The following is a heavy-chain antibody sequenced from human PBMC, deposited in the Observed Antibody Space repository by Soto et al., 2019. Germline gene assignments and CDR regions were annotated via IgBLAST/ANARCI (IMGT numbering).Heavy chain of an antibody. CDR2: IYPGDSDT. D-gene: IGHD2-2*01. CDR1: GYTFNAYW. Sequence: PGESLKISCKGFGYTFNAYWIGWVRQMPGKGLEWMGVIYPGDSDTRYSPSFQGQVTISADKSITTAYLQWSSLKASDTAMYYCARGYCTTTICDPWFDPWGQGTLVTVSS. J-gene: IGHJ5*02. CDR3: ARGYCTTTICDPWFDP. V-gene: IGHV5-51*01.